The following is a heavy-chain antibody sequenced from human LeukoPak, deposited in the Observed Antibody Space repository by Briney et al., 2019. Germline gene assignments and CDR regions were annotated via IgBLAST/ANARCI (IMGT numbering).Heavy chain of an antibody. V-gene: IGHV1-18*01. CDR1: GYTFTSYG. D-gene: IGHD1-26*01. CDR2: ISAYNGNT. Sequence: ASVKVSCKAAGYTFTSYGIGWVRQAPGQGLEWMGWISAYNGNTNYAQKLQGRVTMTTDTSTSTAYMELRSLRSDDTAVYYCARDRSWELQKNIAFDIWGRGTMVSVSS. CDR3: ARDRSWELQKNIAFDI. J-gene: IGHJ3*02.